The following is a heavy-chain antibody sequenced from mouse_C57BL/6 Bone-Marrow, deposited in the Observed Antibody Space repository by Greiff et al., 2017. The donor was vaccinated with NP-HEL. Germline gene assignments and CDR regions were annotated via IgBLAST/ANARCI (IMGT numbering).Heavy chain of an antibody. V-gene: IGHV1-59*01. J-gene: IGHJ4*01. CDR1: GYTFTSYW. CDR2: IDPSDSYT. Sequence: QVQLQQSGAELVRPGTSVKLSCKASGYTFTSYWMHWVKQRPGQGLEWIGVIDPSDSYTNYNQKFKGKATLTVDTSSSTAYMQLSSLTSEDSAVYYCARTMVTTLYYYAMDYWGQGTSVTVSS. D-gene: IGHD2-1*01. CDR3: ARTMVTTLYYYAMDY.